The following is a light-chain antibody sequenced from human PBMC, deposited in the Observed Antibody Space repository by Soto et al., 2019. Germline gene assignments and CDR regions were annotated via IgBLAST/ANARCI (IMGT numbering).Light chain of an antibody. CDR2: YDD. CDR1: SSNIGNNA. Sequence: QAVVTQPPSVSEAPRQRVTISCSGSSSNIGNNAVNWYQQLPGKAPKLLIYYDDLLPSGVSDRFSGSKSGTSAPLASSGLQSEDEADYYCAAWDDSLNGWVFGGGTKVTVL. J-gene: IGLJ3*02. V-gene: IGLV1-36*01. CDR3: AAWDDSLNGWV.